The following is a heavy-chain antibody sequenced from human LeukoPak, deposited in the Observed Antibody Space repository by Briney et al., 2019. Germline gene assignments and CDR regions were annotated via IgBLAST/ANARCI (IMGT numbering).Heavy chain of an antibody. Sequence: GASVKVSCKASGYTFTGYYMHWVRQAPGQGLEWMGRINPNSGGTNYAQKFQGRVTMTRDTSISTAYMELSRLRSDDTAVYYCALIAAAGTGALNWFDPWGQGTLVTVSS. CDR3: ALIAAAGTGALNWFDP. CDR1: GYTFTGYY. D-gene: IGHD6-13*01. CDR2: INPNSGGT. V-gene: IGHV1-2*06. J-gene: IGHJ5*02.